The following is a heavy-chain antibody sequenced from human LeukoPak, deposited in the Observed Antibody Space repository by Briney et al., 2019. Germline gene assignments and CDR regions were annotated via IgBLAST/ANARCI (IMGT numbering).Heavy chain of an antibody. CDR3: AGGYCSSTSCYSLYYFDY. D-gene: IGHD2-2*01. CDR2: IYNSGST. CDR1: GGSISSYY. V-gene: IGHV4-59*08. Sequence: SETLSLTCSVSGGSISSYYWSWIRQPPGKGLEWIGYIYNSGSTNYNPSLKSRVTISVDTSKNQFSLKLSSVTAADTAVYYCAGGYCSSTSCYSLYYFDYWGQGTLVTVSS. J-gene: IGHJ4*02.